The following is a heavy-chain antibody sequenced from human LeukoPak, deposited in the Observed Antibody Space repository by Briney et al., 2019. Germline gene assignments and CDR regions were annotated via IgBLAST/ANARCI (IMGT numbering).Heavy chain of an antibody. Sequence: GGSLRLSCAASGFTFSSYEMNWVRQAPGKGLEWVSYISSSGSTIYYADSVKGRFTISRDNAKNSLYLQMNSLRVEDAAVYYCARAPVTSCRGAFCYPFDYWGQGTLVTVSS. V-gene: IGHV3-48*03. D-gene: IGHD2-15*01. J-gene: IGHJ4*02. CDR3: ARAPVTSCRGAFCYPFDY. CDR2: ISSSGSTI. CDR1: GFTFSSYE.